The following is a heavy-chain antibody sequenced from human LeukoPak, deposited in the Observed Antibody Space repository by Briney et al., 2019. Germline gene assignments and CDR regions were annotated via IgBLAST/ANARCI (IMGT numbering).Heavy chain of an antibody. D-gene: IGHD1-26*01. V-gene: IGHV3-7*03. CDR1: GLTLSNYW. J-gene: IGHJ4*02. CDR3: AARSSGNPYF. CDR2: IKQDGSEK. Sequence: GGSLRLTCTASGLTLSNYWMIWVRQAPGKGLQWVAKIKQDGSEKYYVDSVKGRFTISRDNAENSLYLQMNSLRVEDTAVYYCAARSSGNPYFWGQGTLVTVSS.